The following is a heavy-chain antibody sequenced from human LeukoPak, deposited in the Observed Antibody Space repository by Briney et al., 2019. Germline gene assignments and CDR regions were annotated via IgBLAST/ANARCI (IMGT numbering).Heavy chain of an antibody. Sequence: SDTLSLTCTVSGDSISSGDYYWTWIRQHPGKGLEWIGCIYYSGSTYYNLSLKSRVIISADTSKNHFSLKLSSVTAADTAVYYCARVREATIAPFFDYWGQGILVTVSS. CDR2: IYYSGST. D-gene: IGHD6-13*01. V-gene: IGHV4-31*03. CDR3: ARVREATIAPFFDY. J-gene: IGHJ4*02. CDR1: GDSISSGDYY.